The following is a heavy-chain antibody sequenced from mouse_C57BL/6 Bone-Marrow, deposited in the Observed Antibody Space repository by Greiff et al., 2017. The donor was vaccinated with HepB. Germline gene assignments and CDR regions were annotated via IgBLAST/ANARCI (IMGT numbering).Heavy chain of an antibody. CDR3: ARDFTTVAPYAMDY. Sequence: EVQLQQSGPELVKPGASVKISCKASGYTFTDYYMNWVKQSHGKSLEWIGDINPNNGGTSYNQKFKGKATLTVDKSSSTAYMELRSLTSEDSAVYYCARDFTTVAPYAMDYWGQGTSVTVSS. D-gene: IGHD1-1*01. J-gene: IGHJ4*01. CDR1: GYTFTDYY. CDR2: INPNNGGT. V-gene: IGHV1-26*01.